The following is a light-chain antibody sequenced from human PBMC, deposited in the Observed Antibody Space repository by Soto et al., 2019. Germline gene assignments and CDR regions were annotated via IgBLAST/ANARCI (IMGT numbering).Light chain of an antibody. CDR1: QGISSY. CDR2: AAS. CDR3: QQLNSYLALT. V-gene: IGKV1-9*01. J-gene: IGKJ4*01. Sequence: DIQLTQSPSFLSASVGDIVTITCRASQGISSYLAWYQQKAGKAPKLLIYAASTLQSGVPSRFSGSGYGTEFTLTISSLQPEDFATYYCQQLNSYLALTFGGGTKVEIK.